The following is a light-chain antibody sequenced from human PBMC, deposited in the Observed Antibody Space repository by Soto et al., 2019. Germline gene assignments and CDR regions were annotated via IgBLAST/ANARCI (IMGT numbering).Light chain of an antibody. Sequence: DLPMTQSPSSLSASVGDRVTITCRASQSISSHLNWYQHKPGKAPKLLISAASSLQSGVPSRFSGSGSGTDFTLTISSLQPEDFATYYCQQSYSTLLTFGGGTKVEIK. V-gene: IGKV1-39*01. CDR1: QSISSH. J-gene: IGKJ4*01. CDR3: QQSYSTLLT. CDR2: AAS.